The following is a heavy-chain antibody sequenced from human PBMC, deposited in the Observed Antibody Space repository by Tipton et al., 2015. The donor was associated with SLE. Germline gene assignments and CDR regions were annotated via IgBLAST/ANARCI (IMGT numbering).Heavy chain of an antibody. CDR2: INHSGST. J-gene: IGHJ6*02. CDR3: AGGGSSWYNDDYYYYYGMDV. CDR1: GGSFSGYY. Sequence: TLSLTCAVYGGSFSGYYWSWIRQPPGKGLEWIGEINHSGSTKYNPSLKSRVTISVDTSKNQFSLKLSSVTAADTAVYYCAGGGSSWYNDDYYYYYGMDVWGQGTTVTVSS. V-gene: IGHV4-34*01. D-gene: IGHD6-13*01.